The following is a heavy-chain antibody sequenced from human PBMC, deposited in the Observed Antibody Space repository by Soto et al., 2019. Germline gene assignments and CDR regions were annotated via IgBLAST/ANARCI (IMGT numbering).Heavy chain of an antibody. V-gene: IGHV1-46*01. CDR1: GYTFTSYY. Sequence: GASVKVSCKASGYTFTSYYMHWVRQAPGQGLEWMGIINPSGGSTSYAQKFQGRVTMTRDTSTSTVYMELSSLRSEDTAVYYCARRLSYDFWSGYYDKPNDAFDIWGQGTMVTVSS. CDR3: ARRLSYDFWSGYYDKPNDAFDI. CDR2: INPSGGST. D-gene: IGHD3-3*01. J-gene: IGHJ3*02.